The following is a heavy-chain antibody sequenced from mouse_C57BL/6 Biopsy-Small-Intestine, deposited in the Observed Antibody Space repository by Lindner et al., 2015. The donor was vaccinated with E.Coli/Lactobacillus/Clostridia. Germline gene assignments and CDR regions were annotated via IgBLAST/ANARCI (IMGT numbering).Heavy chain of an antibody. CDR2: INPNSGGT. CDR3: ARDIIQMGTNFFDY. Sequence: SVKVSCKASGYTFTGYYMHWVRQAPGQELEWMGWINPNSGGTNYAQKFQGRVTMTRDTSISTAYMELSRLRSDDTAVYYCARDIIQMGTNFFDYWGQGTLVTVPS. V-gene: IGHV1-53*01. D-gene: IGHD2-1*01. J-gene: IGHJ4*01. CDR1: GYTFTGYY.